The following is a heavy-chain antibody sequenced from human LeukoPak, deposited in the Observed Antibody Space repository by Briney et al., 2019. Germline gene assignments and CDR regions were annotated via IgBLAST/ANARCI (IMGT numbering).Heavy chain of an antibody. V-gene: IGHV3-7*01. CDR1: GGSISSNDYYW. CDR3: AKDRQWLVRGFFDY. Sequence: PSETLSLTCTVSGGSISSNDYYWMTCVRQAPGKGLEWVANIKQDGGEKNYVDSVKGRFTISRDNSKNTLYLQMNSLRAEDTAVYYCAKDRQWLVRGFFDYWGQGTLVTVSS. CDR2: IKQDGGEK. D-gene: IGHD6-19*01. J-gene: IGHJ4*02.